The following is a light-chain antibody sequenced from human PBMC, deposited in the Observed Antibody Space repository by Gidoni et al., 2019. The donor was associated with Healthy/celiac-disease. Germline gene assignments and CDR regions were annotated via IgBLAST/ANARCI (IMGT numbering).Light chain of an antibody. V-gene: IGKV2-28*01. CDR2: LRA. CDR3: MRALQTPPFT. Sequence: DIVMPQSPLPLPVTPGAPASISCRSSQSLLHSNGYNYLDGYLQKQGQSPQLLSYLRANRAYVFPDRFSGSGSGTDLTLTLSTVGAEDLGGSSCMRALQTPPFTFGLGTRLEI. J-gene: IGKJ5*01. CDR1: QSLLHSNGYNY.